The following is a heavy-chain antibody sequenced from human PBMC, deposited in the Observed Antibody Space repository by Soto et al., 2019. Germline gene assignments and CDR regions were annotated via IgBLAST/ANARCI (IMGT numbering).Heavy chain of an antibody. J-gene: IGHJ2*01. V-gene: IGHV1-18*01. D-gene: IGHD2-2*01. CDR1: GYTFTSYG. Sequence: QVQLVQSGAEVKKPGASVKVSCKASGYTFTSYGISWVRQAPGQGLEWMGWISGNNGNTNYAQKLQGRVTMTTDTSMSTAYTELRSLRSDDSAMYYCARDGYCSSRRCFDLWGRGTLVAVSS. CDR2: ISGNNGNT. CDR3: ARDGYCSSRRCFDL.